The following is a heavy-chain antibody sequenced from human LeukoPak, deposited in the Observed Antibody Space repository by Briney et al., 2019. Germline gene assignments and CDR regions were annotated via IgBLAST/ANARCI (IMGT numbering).Heavy chain of an antibody. Sequence: PGGSLRLSCAASGFTFSSYSMNWVRQAPGKGLEWVSSISSSSSYIYYADSVKGRFTISRDNAKNSLYLQMNSLRAEDTAVYYCAREKRNSMVRGALDYWGQGTLVTVSS. D-gene: IGHD3-10*01. CDR3: AREKRNSMVRGALDY. CDR1: GFTFSSYS. V-gene: IGHV3-21*01. J-gene: IGHJ4*02. CDR2: ISSSSSYI.